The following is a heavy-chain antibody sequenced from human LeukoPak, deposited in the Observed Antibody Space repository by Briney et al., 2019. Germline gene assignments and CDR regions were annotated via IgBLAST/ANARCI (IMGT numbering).Heavy chain of an antibody. J-gene: IGHJ5*02. CDR1: GFTFSSYS. V-gene: IGHV3-48*02. Sequence: GGSLRLSCAASGFTFSSYSMDWVRQAPGKGLEWLSYISGSYSTIYYADSVKGRFTISRDNAKNSLYLQMNSLRDEDTAVYYCAREVESSGWYVGVDWFDPWGQGTLVTVSS. D-gene: IGHD6-19*01. CDR3: AREVESSGWYVGVDWFDP. CDR2: ISGSYSTI.